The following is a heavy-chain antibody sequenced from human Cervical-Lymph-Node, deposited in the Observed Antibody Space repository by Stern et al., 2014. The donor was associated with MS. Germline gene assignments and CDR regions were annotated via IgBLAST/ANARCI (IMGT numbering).Heavy chain of an antibody. CDR3: ARAMVRGVLKYYYGMDV. Sequence: VHLVESGPGLVKPSQTLSLTCTVSGGSISSGSYYWSWIRQPAGKGLEWIGRIYTSGSTNYNPSLKSRVTISVDTSKNQFSLKLSSGTAADTAVYYCARAMVRGVLKYYYGMDVWGQGTTVTVSS. CDR1: GGSISSGSYY. J-gene: IGHJ6*02. D-gene: IGHD3-10*01. CDR2: IYTSGST. V-gene: IGHV4-61*02.